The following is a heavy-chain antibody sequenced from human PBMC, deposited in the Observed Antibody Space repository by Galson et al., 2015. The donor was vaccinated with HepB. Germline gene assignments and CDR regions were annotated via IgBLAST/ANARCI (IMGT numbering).Heavy chain of an antibody. CDR1: GFRLTRYT. Sequence: SLRLSCAASGFRLTRYTLNWVRQAPGKGLEWVAVITSDITTKNYANSVQGRFTISRDDSINTVYLQMNSLRLGDTAVYYCATERSLSYNYFDIWGQGTLVTVSS. CDR3: ATERSLSYNYFDI. V-gene: IGHV3-30*04. CDR2: ITSDITTK. J-gene: IGHJ4*02. D-gene: IGHD2/OR15-2a*01.